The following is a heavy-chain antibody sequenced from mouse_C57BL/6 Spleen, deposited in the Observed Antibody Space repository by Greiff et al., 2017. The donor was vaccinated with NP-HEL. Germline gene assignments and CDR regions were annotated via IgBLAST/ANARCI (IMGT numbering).Heavy chain of an antibody. CDR2: ISDGGSYT. CDR3: ARVYWYFDV. Sequence: EVMLVESGGGLVKPGGSLKLSCAASGFTFSSYAMSWVRQTPEQRLEWVATISDGGSYTYYPDNVKGRFTISRDNAKNHLYLQMSHLKSEDTAMYYCARVYWYFDVWGTGTTVTVSS. CDR1: GFTFSSYA. J-gene: IGHJ1*03. V-gene: IGHV5-4*03.